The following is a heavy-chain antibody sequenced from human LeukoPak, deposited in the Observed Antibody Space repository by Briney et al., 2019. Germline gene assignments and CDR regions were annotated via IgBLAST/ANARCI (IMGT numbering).Heavy chain of an antibody. Sequence: GASVKVSCKASGGTFSSYAISWVRQDPGQGLEWMGRIIPIFGIANYAQKFQGRVTITADKSTSTAYMELSSLRSEDTAVYYCARESSGPTIDIWGQGTMVTVSS. CDR1: GGTFSSYA. D-gene: IGHD3-22*01. CDR3: ARESSGPTIDI. CDR2: IIPIFGIA. V-gene: IGHV1-69*04. J-gene: IGHJ3*02.